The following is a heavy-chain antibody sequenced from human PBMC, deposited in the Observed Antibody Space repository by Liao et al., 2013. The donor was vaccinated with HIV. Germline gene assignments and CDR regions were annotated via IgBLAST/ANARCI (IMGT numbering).Heavy chain of an antibody. V-gene: IGHV4-34*01. CDR2: INHSGST. CDR3: ARGSGYSYGRRGDY. Sequence: QVQLQQWGAGLLKPSETLSLTCAVYGGSFSGYYWSWIRQPPGKGLEWIGEINHSGSTNYNPSLKSRVTISVDTSKNQFSLNLSSVTAADTAVYYCARGSGYSYGRRGDYWGQGNPGHR. D-gene: IGHD5-18*01. J-gene: IGHJ4*02. CDR1: GGSFSGYY.